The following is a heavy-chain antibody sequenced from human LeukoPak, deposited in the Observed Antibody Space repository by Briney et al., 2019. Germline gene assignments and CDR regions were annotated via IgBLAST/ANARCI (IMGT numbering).Heavy chain of an antibody. CDR2: VSQDGSQK. V-gene: IGHV3-7*01. CDR1: GFTFNKYW. CDR3: VRDVSSGWAFDY. D-gene: IGHD6-19*01. J-gene: IGHJ4*01. Sequence: GGSLRLSCSASGFTFNKYWMSWIRQLPGQGLEWVANVSQDGSQKYYVDSVKGRFTNSRDNARNLLYLQMNSLRDEDTAVYYCVRDVSSGWAFDYWGHGTLVTVSS.